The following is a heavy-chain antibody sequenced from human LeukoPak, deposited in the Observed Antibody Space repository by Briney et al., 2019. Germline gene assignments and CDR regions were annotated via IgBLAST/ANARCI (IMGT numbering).Heavy chain of an antibody. CDR1: GGSISSSSYY. V-gene: IGHV4-39*01. CDR3: ARHPLRYFDWLFSDYYYGMDV. Sequence: SETLSLTCTVSGGSISSSSYYWGWIRQPPGKGLEWIGSIYYSGSTYYNPSLKSRVTIPVDTSKNQFSLKLSSVTAADTAVYYCARHPLRYFDWLFSDYYYGMDVWGQGTAVTLFS. CDR2: IYYSGST. D-gene: IGHD3-9*01. J-gene: IGHJ6*02.